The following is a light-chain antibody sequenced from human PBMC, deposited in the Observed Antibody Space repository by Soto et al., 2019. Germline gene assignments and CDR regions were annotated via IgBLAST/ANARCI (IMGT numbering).Light chain of an antibody. J-gene: IGLJ1*01. Sequence: SYELTQPPSVSVSPGQTATISCSGDDLGRQHACWYQQGSGQSPVLAIYEDAKRPSGIPERFSGSNSGNTATLTISGTQTVDEANYYCQSWDSDAALVFGTGTKVTVL. V-gene: IGLV3-1*01. CDR2: EDA. CDR1: DLGRQH. CDR3: QSWDSDAALV.